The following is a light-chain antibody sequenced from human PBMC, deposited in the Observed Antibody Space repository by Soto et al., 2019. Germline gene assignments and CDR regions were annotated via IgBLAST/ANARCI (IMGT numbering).Light chain of an antibody. Sequence: EIVLTQSPGTLSLSPGERATLSCRASQSVSSNYLAGYQQKPGQAPRLLIYGASSRATGIPDRFSGSGSGTDFTLTNTRLEPEVFAVYYCQQYGSSPRTFGQGTKVEIK. V-gene: IGKV3-20*01. CDR1: QSVSSNY. J-gene: IGKJ1*01. CDR2: GAS. CDR3: QQYGSSPRT.